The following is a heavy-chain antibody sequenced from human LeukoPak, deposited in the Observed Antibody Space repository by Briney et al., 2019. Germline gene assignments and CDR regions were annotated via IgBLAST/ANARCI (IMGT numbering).Heavy chain of an antibody. D-gene: IGHD6-13*01. CDR3: ASYVAAAGFFGY. J-gene: IGHJ4*02. V-gene: IGHV4-39*01. Sequence: SETLSLTCTVSGGSISSSSHYWGWIRQPPGKGLEWIGSIYYSGSTYYNPSLKSRVTISVDTSKNQFSLKLSSVTAADTAVYYCASYVAAAGFFGYWGQGTLVTVSS. CDR1: GGSISSSSHY. CDR2: IYYSGST.